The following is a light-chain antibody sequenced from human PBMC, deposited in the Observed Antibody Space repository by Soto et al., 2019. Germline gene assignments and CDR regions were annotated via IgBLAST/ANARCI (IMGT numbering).Light chain of an antibody. CDR3: QQRSNWLT. Sequence: EIVLTQSPATLSLSPGERATLSCRASKSVSNYLAWYQQKPGQAPRLLIYDASNRATGVPARFSGSGSGTDFTLTISGLEPEDFSVYYCQQRSNWLTFGGGTKVEIK. CDR2: DAS. CDR1: KSVSNY. V-gene: IGKV3-11*01. J-gene: IGKJ4*01.